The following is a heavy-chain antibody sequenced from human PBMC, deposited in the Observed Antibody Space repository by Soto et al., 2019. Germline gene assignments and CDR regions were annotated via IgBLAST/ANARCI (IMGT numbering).Heavy chain of an antibody. D-gene: IGHD2-21*01. CDR3: AKEMIASTLADFFDY. J-gene: IGHJ4*02. CDR1: GLTFRNYA. V-gene: IGHV3-23*01. Sequence: EVQLLESGGGLIQPGGSLRLSCEASGLTFRNYAMTWVRLAPGKGLEWVSTISGSGGRTFYADPVKGRFTISRDNSKNTLYLQMNSLRAEDTAVYYCAKEMIASTLADFFDYWGQGTLVTVSS. CDR2: ISGSGGRT.